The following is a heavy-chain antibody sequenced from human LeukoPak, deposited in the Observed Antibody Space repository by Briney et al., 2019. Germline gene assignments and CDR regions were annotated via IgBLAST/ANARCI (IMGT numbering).Heavy chain of an antibody. D-gene: IGHD7-27*01. CDR2: TYYRSKWNN. V-gene: IGHV6-1*01. CDR3: ARSQHWGYDY. CDR1: GDSVSSNTVG. Sequence: SQTLSLTCAISGDSVSSNTVGWHWIRQSPSRGLEWLGRTYYRSKWNNDYAISVKSRITINSDTSKNQFSLQLNPVTPEDTAVYYCARSQHWGYDYWGQGTLVTVSS. J-gene: IGHJ4*02.